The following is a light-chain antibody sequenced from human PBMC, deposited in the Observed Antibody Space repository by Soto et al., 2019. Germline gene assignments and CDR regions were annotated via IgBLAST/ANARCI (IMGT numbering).Light chain of an antibody. CDR2: GTS. CDR3: QQYGNSPRFT. Sequence: EIVLTQSPGTLSLSPGERATLACRASQSVSSSYLAWYQQKPGQAPRLLLYGTSTRATGIPDRFSGSGSGTDFTLTISRLEPEDFAVYYCQQYGNSPRFTFGPGTKVDIK. J-gene: IGKJ3*01. V-gene: IGKV3-20*01. CDR1: QSVSSSY.